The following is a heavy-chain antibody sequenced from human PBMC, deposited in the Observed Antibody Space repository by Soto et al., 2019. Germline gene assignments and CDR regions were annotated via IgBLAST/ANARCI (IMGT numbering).Heavy chain of an antibody. J-gene: IGHJ4*02. V-gene: IGHV3-9*01. D-gene: IGHD2-21*01. CDR3: AKDHEHILPAYYFDY. CDR2: ISWNSGSI. Sequence: EVQLVESGGGWVQPGRSLRLSCAASGFTFDDYAMHWVRQAPGKGLEWVSGISWNSGSIGYADSVKGRFTISRDNAKNSLYLQMNSLRAEDTALYYCAKDHEHILPAYYFDYWGQGTLVTVSS. CDR1: GFTFDDYA.